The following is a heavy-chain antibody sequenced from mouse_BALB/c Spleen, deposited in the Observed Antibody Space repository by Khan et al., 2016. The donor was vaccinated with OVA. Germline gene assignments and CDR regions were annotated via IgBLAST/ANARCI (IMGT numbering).Heavy chain of an antibody. CDR2: ISSSGST. J-gene: IGHJ4*01. V-gene: IGHV3-2*02. CDR3: ARDGSRYNYAMDY. Sequence: EVKLLESGPGLVKPSQSLSLTCTVTGYSITSDYAWNWIRQFPGNKLEWMGYISSSGSTNYNPAFKSRISITPDTSKNQFFLQLNSVTTEDTATYYCARDGSRYNYAMDYWGQGTSVTVSS. D-gene: IGHD2-3*01. CDR1: GYSITSDYA.